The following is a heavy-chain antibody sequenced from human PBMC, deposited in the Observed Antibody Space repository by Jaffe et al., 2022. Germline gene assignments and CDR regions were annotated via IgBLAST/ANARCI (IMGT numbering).Heavy chain of an antibody. Sequence: EVQLLESGGGLVQPGGSLRLSCAASGFTFSSYAMSWVRQAPGKGLEWVSAVGNGGGSTYYAGSVKGRFTISRDNSNNTLYLQMNSLRAEDTALYYCARGGILATLSYFDYWGQGTLVTVSS. CDR2: VGNGGGST. D-gene: IGHD5-12*01. V-gene: IGHV3-23*01. J-gene: IGHJ4*02. CDR1: GFTFSSYA. CDR3: ARGGILATLSYFDY.